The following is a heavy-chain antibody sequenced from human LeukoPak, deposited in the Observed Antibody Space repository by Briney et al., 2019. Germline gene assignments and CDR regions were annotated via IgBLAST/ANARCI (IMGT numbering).Heavy chain of an antibody. CDR2: MYYRGST. J-gene: IGHJ4*02. Sequence: DPSETLSLTCAVYGGSFNDYYWTWIRQPPGKGLEWIGSMYYRGSTYHNPSLKSRVTISVDTSKNQFSLKLSSVTAADTAVYYCATTTIRLGYWGQGTLVTVSS. CDR3: ATTTIRLGY. V-gene: IGHV4-34*01. CDR1: GGSFNDYY. D-gene: IGHD1-26*01.